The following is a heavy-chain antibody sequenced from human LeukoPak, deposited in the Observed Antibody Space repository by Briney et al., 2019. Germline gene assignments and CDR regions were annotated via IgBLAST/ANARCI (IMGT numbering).Heavy chain of an antibody. CDR3: AKGVSRGVDPTGLEY. CDR2: ISSSSSYT. D-gene: IGHD1-1*01. J-gene: IGHJ4*02. V-gene: IGHV3-11*06. Sequence: GGSLRLSCAASGFTFSDYYMSWIRQAPGKGLEWVSYISSSSSYTNYADSVKGRFTISRDDAKNSLYLQMNSLRAEDTAVYYCAKGVSRGVDPTGLEYWGQGTLVTVSS. CDR1: GFTFSDYY.